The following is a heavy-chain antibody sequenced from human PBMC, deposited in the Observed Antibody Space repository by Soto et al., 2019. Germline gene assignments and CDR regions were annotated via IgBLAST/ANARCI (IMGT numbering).Heavy chain of an antibody. D-gene: IGHD3-9*01. CDR1: GFTFSSYA. CDR2: ISGSGGST. J-gene: IGHJ3*02. V-gene: IGHV3-23*01. CDR3: AKPRSDILSGYSEFSVSETIDAFDI. Sequence: GGSLRLSCAASGFTFSSYAMSWVRQAPGKGLEWVSAISGSGGSTYYADSVKGRFTISRDNSKNTLYLQMNSLRAEDTAVYYCAKPRSDILSGYSEFSVSETIDAFDIWGQGTMVTVSS.